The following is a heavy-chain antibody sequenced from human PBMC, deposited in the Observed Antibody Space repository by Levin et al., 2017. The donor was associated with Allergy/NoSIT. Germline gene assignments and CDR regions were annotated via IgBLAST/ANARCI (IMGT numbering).Heavy chain of an antibody. J-gene: IGHJ4*02. Sequence: GGSLRLSCAASGFIVSDSYMSWIRQAPGKGLEWVSYISRGNSYTNYLDSVKGRFTISRDNAKNSLYLQMNSLIAEDTAIYYCARGRVPEDYWGQGTLVTVS. V-gene: IGHV3-11*05. D-gene: IGHD1-14*01. CDR3: ARGRVPEDY. CDR1: GFIVSDSY. CDR2: ISRGNSYT.